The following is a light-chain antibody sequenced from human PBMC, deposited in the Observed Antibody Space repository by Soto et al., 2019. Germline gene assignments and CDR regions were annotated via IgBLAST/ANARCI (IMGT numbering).Light chain of an antibody. CDR3: QQYNSYSWT. Sequence: DIQMTQSPSTLSASVGDRVTITCRASQSISSWLAWYQQKPGKAPKILIYDASNLESGVPSRFSGSGSGTEFTLTISSLQPDDFATYYCQQYNSYSWTFGQGPKVDIK. V-gene: IGKV1-5*01. CDR1: QSISSW. J-gene: IGKJ1*01. CDR2: DAS.